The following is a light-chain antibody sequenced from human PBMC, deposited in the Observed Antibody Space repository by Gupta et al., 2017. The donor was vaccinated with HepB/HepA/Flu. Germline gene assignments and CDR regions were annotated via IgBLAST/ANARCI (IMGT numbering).Light chain of an antibody. CDR2: HTS. V-gene: IGKV3-11*01. CDR1: QSVINY. Sequence: ESVLTQSPATLSSSPGERGTLSCRANQSVINYLAWYQQRPGQAPRLLIYHTSNRAPGIPARFSGSGSGTDFTLTISSLEPEDFAVYYCQQRSNWPATYTFGPGTKVELK. J-gene: IGKJ2*01. CDR3: QQRSNWPATYT.